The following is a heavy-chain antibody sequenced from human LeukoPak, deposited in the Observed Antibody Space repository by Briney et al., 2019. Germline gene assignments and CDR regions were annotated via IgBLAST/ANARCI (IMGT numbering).Heavy chain of an antibody. CDR1: GGTFSSYA. Sequence: SVKVSCKASGGTFSSYAISWVRQAPGQGLEWMGGIIPIFGTANYAQKFQGRVTITTDESTSTAYMEQSSLRSEDTAVYYCARARSYYCSSTSCYIPLYFQHWGQGTLVTVSS. J-gene: IGHJ1*01. CDR2: IIPIFGTA. D-gene: IGHD2-2*02. CDR3: ARARSYYCSSTSCYIPLYFQH. V-gene: IGHV1-69*05.